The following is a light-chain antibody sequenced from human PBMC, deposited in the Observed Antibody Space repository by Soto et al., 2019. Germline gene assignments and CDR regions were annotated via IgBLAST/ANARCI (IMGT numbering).Light chain of an antibody. CDR3: KSYAGSNTYV. Sequence: QSVLTQPLSASGSPGQSVTISCSGTKNDIGVYDFVSWYQHHPGKAPRLIIYEVVQRPSGVPDRFSGSKSGNTASLTVSGLQAADEADYFCKSYAGSNTYVFGSGTKLTVL. V-gene: IGLV2-8*01. CDR1: KNDIGVYDF. J-gene: IGLJ1*01. CDR2: EVV.